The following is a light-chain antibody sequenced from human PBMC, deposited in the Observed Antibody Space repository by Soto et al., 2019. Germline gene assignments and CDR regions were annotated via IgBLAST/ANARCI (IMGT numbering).Light chain of an antibody. CDR1: SSNIGGNA. Sequence: QSVLTQPPSASGTPGQRVTISCSGSSSNIGGNAVNWYQQLPGTTPKLLIYSNNQRPSGVPDRFSGSKSGTSASLAISGLQSEDEADYSCAAWDDSLSGYVVGTGTKLIVL. CDR2: SNN. V-gene: IGLV1-44*01. J-gene: IGLJ1*01. CDR3: AAWDDSLSGYV.